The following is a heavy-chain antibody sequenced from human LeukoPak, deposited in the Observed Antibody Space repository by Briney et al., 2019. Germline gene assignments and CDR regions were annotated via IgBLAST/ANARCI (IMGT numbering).Heavy chain of an antibody. J-gene: IGHJ3*02. CDR3: SRQGVWAAFDI. V-gene: IGHV1-2*06. D-gene: IGHD3-10*01. Sequence: ASVKVSCKASGYTFTGYYMHWVRQAPGQGLEWMGRINPNSGATNYAQRFQGRVTMTRDTSISTAYMELSRLRSDDTAVYYCSRQGVWAAFDIWGQGTMVTVSS. CDR1: GYTFTGYY. CDR2: INPNSGAT.